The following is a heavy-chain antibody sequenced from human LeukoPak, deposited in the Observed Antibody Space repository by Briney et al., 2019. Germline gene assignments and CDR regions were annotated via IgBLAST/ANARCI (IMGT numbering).Heavy chain of an antibody. CDR3: ARADCSSTSCYTYFDY. J-gene: IGHJ4*02. CDR2: IIPIFGTA. Sequence: SVKVSCKASGGTFSSYAISWVRQAPGQGLEWMGGIIPIFGTANYAQKFQGRVTVTADESTSTAYMELSSLRSEDTAVYYCARADCSSTSCYTYFDYWGQGTLVTVSS. V-gene: IGHV1-69*13. D-gene: IGHD2-2*02. CDR1: GGTFSSYA.